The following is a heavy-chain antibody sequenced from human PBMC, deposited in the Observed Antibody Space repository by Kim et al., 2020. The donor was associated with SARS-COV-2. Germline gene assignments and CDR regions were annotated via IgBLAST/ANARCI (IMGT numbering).Heavy chain of an antibody. D-gene: IGHD2-8*01. CDR3: ARGVRCTNGVCYNYFDY. J-gene: IGHJ4*02. V-gene: IGHV3-64*01. Sequence: SVKGRFTISRDNSKNALYLQMGSLRAEDMAVYYCARGVRCTNGVCYNYFDYWGQGTLVTVSS.